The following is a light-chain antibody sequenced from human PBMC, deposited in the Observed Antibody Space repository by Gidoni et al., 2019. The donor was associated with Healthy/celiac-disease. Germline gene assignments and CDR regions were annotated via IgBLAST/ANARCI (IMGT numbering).Light chain of an antibody. V-gene: IGKV3D-7*01. CDR3: QQVF. J-gene: IGKJ4*01. CDR2: GAS. Sequence: EIVMTQSPATLPLSPGERATLSCRASQSVSSSYFSWYQQNPGQAPRLLTYGASTRATGIPARFSCSGSGTDFTLTISSLQPEDFAVYYCQQVFFGGGTKVEIK. CDR1: QSVSSSY.